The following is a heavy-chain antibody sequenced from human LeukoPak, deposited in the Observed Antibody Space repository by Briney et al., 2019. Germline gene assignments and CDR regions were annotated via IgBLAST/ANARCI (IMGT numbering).Heavy chain of an antibody. J-gene: IGHJ4*02. Sequence: ASVKVSCKASGGTFSSYAISWVRQAPGQGLEWMGGIIPIFGTANYAQKFQGRVTITTDESTSTAYMELSSLRSEDTAVYYCARWVLGGNSLVDWGQGTLVTVSS. V-gene: IGHV1-69*05. D-gene: IGHD4-23*01. CDR2: IIPIFGTA. CDR1: GGTFSSYA. CDR3: ARWVLGGNSLVD.